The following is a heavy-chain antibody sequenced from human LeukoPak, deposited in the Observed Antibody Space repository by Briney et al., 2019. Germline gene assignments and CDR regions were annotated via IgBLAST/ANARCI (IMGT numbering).Heavy chain of an antibody. V-gene: IGHV3-74*01. J-gene: IGHJ6*02. CDR3: ARAYCTNGVCYKGMDV. Sequence: GGSLRLSCAASGFTFSSYWMNWVRQAPGEGLVWVSRIASDGSSTTYADSVKGRFSISRDNAKNTLYLQMNSLRVEDTAVYYCARAYCTNGVCYKGMDVWGQGTTVTVSS. CDR1: GFTFSSYW. CDR2: IASDGSST. D-gene: IGHD2-8*01.